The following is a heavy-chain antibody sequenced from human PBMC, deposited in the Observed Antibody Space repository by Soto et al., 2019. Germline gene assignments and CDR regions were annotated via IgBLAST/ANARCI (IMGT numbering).Heavy chain of an antibody. Sequence: ASVKVSCKASGYTFTGYYMHWVRQAPGQGLEWMGWINPNSGGTNFAQKFQGWVTMTRDTSISTAYMELSRLRSDDTAVYYCASSRRYYYDTTGLDAFDVWAQGTMVTVSS. V-gene: IGHV1-2*04. CDR1: GYTFTGYY. D-gene: IGHD3-22*01. J-gene: IGHJ3*01. CDR3: ASSRRYYYDTTGLDAFDV. CDR2: INPNSGGT.